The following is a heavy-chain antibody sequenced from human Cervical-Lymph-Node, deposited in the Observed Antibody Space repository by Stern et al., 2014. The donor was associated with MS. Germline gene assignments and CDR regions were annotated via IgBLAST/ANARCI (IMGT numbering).Heavy chain of an antibody. V-gene: IGHV4-31*03. D-gene: IGHD6-13*01. CDR1: GGSISSGDYL. CDR2: IYYSGGA. CDR3: ARSSSWPHLFDY. Sequence: LQLQESGPGLVKPSQTLSLTCTVSGGSISSGDYLWSWIRQHPGKGLEWIGYIYYSGGAYYNKSLKSRVTISVDTSKNQFSLKLSSVTAADTAVYYCARSSSWPHLFDYWGQGTLVTVSS. J-gene: IGHJ4*02.